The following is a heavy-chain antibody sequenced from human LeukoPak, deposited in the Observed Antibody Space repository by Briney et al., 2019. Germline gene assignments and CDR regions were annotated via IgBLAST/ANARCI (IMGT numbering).Heavy chain of an antibody. D-gene: IGHD3-10*01. Sequence: PGGSLRLSCAASGFTFSSYEMNWVRQAPGKGLEWVSYISSSGSPIYYADSVKGRFTISRDNAKNSLYLQMNSLRAEDTAVYYCARDHYGSGSYWGQGTLVSVSS. CDR1: GFTFSSYE. J-gene: IGHJ4*02. V-gene: IGHV3-48*03. CDR2: ISSSGSPI. CDR3: ARDHYGSGSY.